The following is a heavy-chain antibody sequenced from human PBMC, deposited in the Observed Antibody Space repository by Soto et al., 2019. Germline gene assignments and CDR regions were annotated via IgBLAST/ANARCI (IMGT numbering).Heavy chain of an antibody. Sequence: GESLKISCRGFGFSFTAYWIDWVRQMPGKGLEWMGRIDPSDSDTSYNPSFQGHVTFSADKSTSTAYLQWNSLKPSDSAIYYCARSQLDRFDPWGQGTQVTVSS. D-gene: IGHD1-1*01. CDR3: ARSQLDRFDP. J-gene: IGHJ5*02. V-gene: IGHV5-10-1*01. CDR2: IDPSDSDT. CDR1: GFSFTAYW.